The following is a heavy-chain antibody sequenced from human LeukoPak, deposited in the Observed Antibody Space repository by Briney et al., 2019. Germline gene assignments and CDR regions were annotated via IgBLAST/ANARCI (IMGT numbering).Heavy chain of an antibody. J-gene: IGHJ4*02. CDR1: GGTFSSYA. D-gene: IGHD3-9*01. CDR3: ARALYSIDLRYFDWSQNWVISY. V-gene: IGHV1-69*13. Sequence: ASVKVSCKASGGTFSSYAISWVRQAPGQGLEWMGGIIPIFGTANYAQKFQGRVTITADESTSTAYMELSSLRSEDTAVYYCARALYSIDLRYFDWSQNWVISYWGQGTLVTVSS. CDR2: IIPIFGTA.